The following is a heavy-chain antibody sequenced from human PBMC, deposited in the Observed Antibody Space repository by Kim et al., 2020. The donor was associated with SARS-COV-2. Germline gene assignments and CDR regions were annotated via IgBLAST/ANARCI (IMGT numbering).Heavy chain of an antibody. CDR1: GFIFSSYS. CDR2: ISSSSSRT. V-gene: IGHV3-48*04. Sequence: GGSLRLSCAASGFIFSSYSMNWLRQAPGKGLEWVSYISSSSSRTYNADSVKGRFTISRDNAKNSLYLQMKRLRAEDTAVYSCGTSRGRGVVDYWGQGTWGAVSS. CDR3: GTSRGRGVVDY. J-gene: IGHJ4*02.